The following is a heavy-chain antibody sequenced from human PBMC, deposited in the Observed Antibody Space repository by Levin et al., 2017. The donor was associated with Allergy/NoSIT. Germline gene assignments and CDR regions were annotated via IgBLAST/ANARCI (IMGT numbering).Heavy chain of an antibody. J-gene: IGHJ5*02. D-gene: IGHD3-9*01. Sequence: ASVKVSCKASGYTFTSYAMHWVRQAPGQRLEWMGWINAGNGNTKYSQKFQGRVTITRDTSASTAYMELSSLRSEDTAVYYCAREVITILSWFDPWGQGTLVTVSS. CDR2: INAGNGNT. CDR1: GYTFTSYA. CDR3: AREVITILSWFDP. V-gene: IGHV1-3*01.